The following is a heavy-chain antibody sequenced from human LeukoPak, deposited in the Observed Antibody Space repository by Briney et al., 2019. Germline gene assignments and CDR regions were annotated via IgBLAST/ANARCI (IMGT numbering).Heavy chain of an antibody. CDR1: GVSISSGDYY. CDR2: IYYSGST. CDR3: AREVPTVTTMYEAYGMDV. Sequence: SETLSLTCTVSGVSISSGDYYWSWIRQPPGQDLEWIGYIYYSGSTYYNPSLKSRVTISVDTSKNQFSLKLSSVTAADTAVYYCAREVPTVTTMYEAYGMDVWGQGTTVTVSS. J-gene: IGHJ6*02. V-gene: IGHV4-30-4*01. D-gene: IGHD4-17*01.